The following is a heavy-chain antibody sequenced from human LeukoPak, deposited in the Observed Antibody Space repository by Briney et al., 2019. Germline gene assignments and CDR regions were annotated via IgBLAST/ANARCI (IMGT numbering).Heavy chain of an antibody. Sequence: SETLSLTCTVSGGSISSSSYYWGWIRQPPGKGLEWIGSIYYSGSTYYNPSLKSRVTISVDTSKNQFSLKLSSVTAADTAVYYCARAPRYSSSWYRVGWFDPWGQGTLVTVSS. CDR2: IYYSGST. CDR1: GGSISSSSYY. V-gene: IGHV4-39*07. CDR3: ARAPRYSSSWYRVGWFDP. D-gene: IGHD6-13*01. J-gene: IGHJ5*02.